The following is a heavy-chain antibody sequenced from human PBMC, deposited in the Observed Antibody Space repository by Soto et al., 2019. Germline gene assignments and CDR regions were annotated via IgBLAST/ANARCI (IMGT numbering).Heavy chain of an antibody. CDR2: IYPGDSDT. J-gene: IGHJ5*02. V-gene: IGHV5-51*01. Sequence: PGESLKISCKGSGYSFTSYWIGWVRQMPGKGLEWMGIIYPGDSDTRYSPSFQGQVTISADKSISTAYLQWSSLKASDTAMYYCARRIGEYYDSSGYYGTTDWFDPWGQGTLVTVSS. D-gene: IGHD3-22*01. CDR1: GYSFTSYW. CDR3: ARRIGEYYDSSGYYGTTDWFDP.